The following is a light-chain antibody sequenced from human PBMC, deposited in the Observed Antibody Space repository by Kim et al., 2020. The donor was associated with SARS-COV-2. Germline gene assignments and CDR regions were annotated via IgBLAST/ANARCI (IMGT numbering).Light chain of an antibody. CDR3: NSRDSSGKGV. CDR2: TKY. J-gene: IGLJ1*01. V-gene: IGLV3-19*01. CDR1: VFRSYS. Sequence: VALGQTVRITCQGDVFRSYSANWYQQRPGQAPVLVIYTKYNRPSGIPDRFSGSSSGNTASLTITGAQAEDEADYYCNSRDSSGKGVFGTGTKVTVL.